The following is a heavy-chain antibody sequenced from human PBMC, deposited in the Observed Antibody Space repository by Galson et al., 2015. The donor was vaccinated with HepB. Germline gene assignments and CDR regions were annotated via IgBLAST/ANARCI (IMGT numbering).Heavy chain of an antibody. CDR3: ARDPFLDY. D-gene: IGHD2/OR15-2a*01. CDR1: GGSVTSSNW. CDR2: IYHGGNT. J-gene: IGHJ4*02. Sequence: SETLSLTCAVSGGSVTSSNWWSWVRQPPGKGLEWIGEIYHGGNTNYNPSLKSRLSISIDRSKKQLSLRLNSVTAADTAVYYCARDPFLDYWGQGILVTVSP. V-gene: IGHV4-4*02.